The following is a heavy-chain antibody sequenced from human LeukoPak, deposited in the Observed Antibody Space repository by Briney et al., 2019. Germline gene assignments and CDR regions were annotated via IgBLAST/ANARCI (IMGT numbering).Heavy chain of an antibody. J-gene: IGHJ3*02. V-gene: IGHV1-58*02. Sequence: GASVKVSCKASGFTFTSSAMQWVRQARGQRLEWIGWIVVGSGNTNYAQKFQERVTITRDMSTSTVYMELSSLRSEDTAVYYCAATGGQGDAFDIWGQGTMVTVSS. CDR3: AATGGQGDAFDI. D-gene: IGHD3-10*01. CDR1: GFTFTSSA. CDR2: IVVGSGNT.